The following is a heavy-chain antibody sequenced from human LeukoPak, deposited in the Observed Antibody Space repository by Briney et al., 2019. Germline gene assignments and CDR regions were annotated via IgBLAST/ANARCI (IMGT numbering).Heavy chain of an antibody. CDR3: XRDLGEVRDAFDI. Sequence: SETLSLTCTVSGGSISSGGYYWSWIRQHPGKGLEWIGYIYYSGSTYYNPSLKSRVTISVDTSKNQFSLKLSSVTAADTAVYXXXRDLGEVRDAFDIWGQGTMVTVSS. J-gene: IGHJ3*02. D-gene: IGHD3-10*01. CDR1: GGSISSGGYY. V-gene: IGHV4-31*03. CDR2: IYYSGST.